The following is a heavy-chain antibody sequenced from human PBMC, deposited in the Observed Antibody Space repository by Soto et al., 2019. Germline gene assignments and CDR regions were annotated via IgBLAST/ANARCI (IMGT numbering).Heavy chain of an antibody. Sequence: GGSLRLSCEASRFSINIYAMHWVRQAPGKGLEWVAVIYTLLEAPNRYYADSVRGRFTISRDISKSALYLQMDSLRAEDSGVYYCARDYCDRSTCLPGFDLWGQGTVVTVSS. V-gene: IGHV3-30-3*01. CDR1: RFSINIYA. CDR3: ARDYCDRSTCLPGFDL. J-gene: IGHJ4*02. D-gene: IGHD2-21*01. CDR2: IYTLLEAPNR.